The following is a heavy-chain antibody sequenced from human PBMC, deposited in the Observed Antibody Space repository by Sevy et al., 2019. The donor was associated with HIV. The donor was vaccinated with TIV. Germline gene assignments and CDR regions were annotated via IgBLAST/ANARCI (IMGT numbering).Heavy chain of an antibody. CDR1: GFTFSSYA. CDR3: AKGSTSSSEVGYFDY. V-gene: IGHV3-23*01. Sequence: GGSLRLSCAASGFTFSSYAMSWVRQPPGKGLEWVSVISGNGGYTYYADSVKGRFTISRDTSKNTLYLQMNSLRAEDTAVYYCAKGSTSSSEVGYFDYWGQGTLVTVSS. J-gene: IGHJ4*02. D-gene: IGHD2-2*01. CDR2: ISGNGGYT.